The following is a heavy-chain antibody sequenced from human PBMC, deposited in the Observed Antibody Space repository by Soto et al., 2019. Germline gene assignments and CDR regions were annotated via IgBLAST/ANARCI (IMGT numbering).Heavy chain of an antibody. V-gene: IGHV3-48*02. Sequence: GGSLRLSCAASGFTFSSYSMNWVRQAPGKGLEWVSYISSSSSTIYYADSVKGRFTISRDNAKNSLYLQMNSLRDEDTAVYYCARDYFQGFGELLFPLPSYYGMDVWGQGTTVTVSS. CDR1: GFTFSSYS. CDR3: ARDYFQGFGELLFPLPSYYGMDV. J-gene: IGHJ6*02. CDR2: ISSSSSTI. D-gene: IGHD3-10*01.